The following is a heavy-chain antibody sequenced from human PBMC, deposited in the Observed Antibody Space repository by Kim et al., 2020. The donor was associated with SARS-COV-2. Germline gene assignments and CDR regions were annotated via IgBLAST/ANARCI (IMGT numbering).Heavy chain of an antibody. CDR1: GGSISSGGYY. V-gene: IGHV4-31*03. CDR3: ASCGYSGYYNWFDP. D-gene: IGHD5-12*01. J-gene: IGHJ5*02. CDR2: IYYSGST. Sequence: SETLSLTCTVSGGSISSGGYYWSWIRQHPGKGLEWIGYIYYSGSTYYNPSLKSRVTISVDTSKNQFSLKLSSVTAADTAVYYCASCGYSGYYNWFDPWGQGTLVTVSS.